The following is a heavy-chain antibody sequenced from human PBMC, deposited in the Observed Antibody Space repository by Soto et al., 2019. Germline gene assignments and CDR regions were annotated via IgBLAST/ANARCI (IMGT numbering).Heavy chain of an antibody. CDR3: ARSYYYGSGIGWSGYYYYYYGMDV. CDR2: ISYDGSNK. Sequence: QVQLVEAGGGVVQPGRSLRLSCAASGFTFSSYGMHWVRQAPGKGLEWVAVISYDGSNKYYADSVKGRFTISRDNSKNTLSLQINSLKAEDTAVYYCARSYYYGSGIGWSGYYYYYYGMDVWGQGTTVNVSS. J-gene: IGHJ6*02. D-gene: IGHD3-10*01. V-gene: IGHV3-30*03. CDR1: GFTFSSYG.